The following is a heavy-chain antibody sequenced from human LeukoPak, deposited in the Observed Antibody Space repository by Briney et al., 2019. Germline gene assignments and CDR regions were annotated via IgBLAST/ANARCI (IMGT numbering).Heavy chain of an antibody. CDR2: ISGSGGST. V-gene: IGHV3-23*01. D-gene: IGHD3-22*01. CDR3: AKGSDSAAYSTLDS. Sequence: GGSLRLSCAASGFTFSSYAMTWVRQAPGKGLEWVSGISGSGGSTYYADFVEGRFTISRDNSKNTLSLQMNSLRAEDTALYHCAKGSDSAAYSTLDSWGQGTLVTVSS. CDR1: GFTFSSYA. J-gene: IGHJ4*02.